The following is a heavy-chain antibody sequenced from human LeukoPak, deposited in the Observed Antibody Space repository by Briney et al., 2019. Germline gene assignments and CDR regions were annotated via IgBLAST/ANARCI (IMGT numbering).Heavy chain of an antibody. D-gene: IGHD3-9*01. V-gene: IGHV4-59*12. CDR1: DDSISDYY. Sequence: SETLSLTCTVSDDSISDYYRGWIRQPPGKGLEWIGYFHNSGTSTYNPSLKSRVTISVDTSKNQFSLKLSSVTAADTAVYYCARLRYFDWLFDYWGQGTLVTVSS. CDR2: FHNSGTS. J-gene: IGHJ4*02. CDR3: ARLRYFDWLFDY.